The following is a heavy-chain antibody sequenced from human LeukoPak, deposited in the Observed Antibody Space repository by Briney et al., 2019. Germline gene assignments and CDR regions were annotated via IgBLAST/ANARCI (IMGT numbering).Heavy chain of an antibody. V-gene: IGHV4-31*03. J-gene: IGHJ4*02. Sequence: SETLSLTCTVSGGSISSGGYYWSWIRQHPGKGLEWIGYIYYSGNTYYKPSLQSRVTISKDTSNNQFSLKLSSVPAADTAVYYCARSLLNVDLSGPTNFAYWGKGTLVTVSS. CDR2: IYYSGNT. D-gene: IGHD5-12*01. CDR1: GGSISSGGYY. CDR3: ARSLLNVDLSGPTNFAY.